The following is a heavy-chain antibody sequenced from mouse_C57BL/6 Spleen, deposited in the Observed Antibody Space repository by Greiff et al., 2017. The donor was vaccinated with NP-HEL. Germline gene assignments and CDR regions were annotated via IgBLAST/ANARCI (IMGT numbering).Heavy chain of an antibody. CDR3: ARSRHYYGSSLDY. CDR2: IRNKANGYTT. D-gene: IGHD1-1*01. CDR1: GFTFTDYY. Sequence: EVKLVESGGGLVQPGGSLSLSCAASGFTFTDYYMSWVRQPPGKALEWLGFIRNKANGYTTEYSASVKGRFTISRDNSQSILYLQMNALRAEDSATYYCARSRHYYGSSLDYWGQGTTLTVSS. J-gene: IGHJ2*01. V-gene: IGHV7-3*01.